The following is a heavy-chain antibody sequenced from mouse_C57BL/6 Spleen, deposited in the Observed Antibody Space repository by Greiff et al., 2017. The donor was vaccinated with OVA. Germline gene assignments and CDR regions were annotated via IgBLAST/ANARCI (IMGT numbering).Heavy chain of an antibody. V-gene: IGHV1-19*01. Sequence: EVQLQQSGPVLVKPGASVKMSCKASGYTFTDYYMNWVKQSHGKSLEWIGVINPYNGGTSYNQQFKGKATLTVDKSSSTAYMELNSLTSEDSAVYYCARRGSSPPYWYFDVWGTGTTVTVSS. CDR2: INPYNGGT. CDR3: ARRGSSPPYWYFDV. D-gene: IGHD1-1*01. J-gene: IGHJ1*03. CDR1: GYTFTDYY.